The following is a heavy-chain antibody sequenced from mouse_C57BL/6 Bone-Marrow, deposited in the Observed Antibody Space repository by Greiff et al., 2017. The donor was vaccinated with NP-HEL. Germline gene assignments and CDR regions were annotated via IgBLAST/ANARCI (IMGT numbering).Heavy chain of an antibody. D-gene: IGHD2-3*01. CDR3: ARRFYDGYSYWYFDV. CDR2: ISGGGGNT. V-gene: IGHV5-9*01. CDR1: GFTFSSYT. J-gene: IGHJ1*03. Sequence: DVMLVESGGGLVKPGGSLKLSCAASGFTFSSYTMSWVRQTPEKRLEWVATISGGGGNTYYPDSVKGRFTISRDNAKNTLYLQMSSLRSEDTALYYCARRFYDGYSYWYFDVWGTGTTVTVSS.